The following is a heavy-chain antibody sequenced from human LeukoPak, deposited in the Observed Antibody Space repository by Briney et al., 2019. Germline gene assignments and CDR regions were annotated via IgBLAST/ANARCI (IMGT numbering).Heavy chain of an antibody. V-gene: IGHV1-2*02. CDR3: AGRYCSSTSCYPAAFDI. CDR1: GYTFTGYY. D-gene: IGHD2-2*01. J-gene: IGHJ3*02. CDR2: INPNSGGT. Sequence: ASVKVSCKASGYTFTGYYMHWVRQAPGQGLEWMGWINPNSGGTNYAQNFQGRVTMTRDTSISTAYMELSRLRSDDTAVYYCAGRYCSSTSCYPAAFDIWGQGTMVTVSS.